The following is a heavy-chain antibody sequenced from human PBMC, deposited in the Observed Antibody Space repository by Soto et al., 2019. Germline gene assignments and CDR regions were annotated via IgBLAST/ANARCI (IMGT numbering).Heavy chain of an antibody. D-gene: IGHD3-10*01. CDR2: ISGSGGST. Sequence: PGGSLRLSCGASGFDFSNYWMHWVRQAPGKGLEWVSAISGSGGSTYYADSVKGRFTISRDNSKNTLYLQMNSLRAEDTAVYYCATLQYYGSDPVGHWGQGTLVTVSS. CDR3: ATLQYYGSDPVGH. V-gene: IGHV3-23*01. J-gene: IGHJ5*02. CDR1: GFDFSNYW.